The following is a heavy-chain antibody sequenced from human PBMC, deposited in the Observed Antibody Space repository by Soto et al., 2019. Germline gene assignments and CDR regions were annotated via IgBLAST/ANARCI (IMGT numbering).Heavy chain of an antibody. CDR1: GGSFSSYT. V-gene: IGHV1-69*02. D-gene: IGHD6-13*01. CDR3: ARAAGYSSSWHGVCMDV. CDR2: IIAILGIA. J-gene: IGHJ6*02. Sequence: QVQLVQSGAEVKKPGSSVKVSCKASGGSFSSYTISWVRQATGQGLEWMGRIIAILGIANYAQKFQGRVTITADKSTSTAYMELSSLRSEDTAVYYCARAAGYSSSWHGVCMDVWGQGTTVTVSS.